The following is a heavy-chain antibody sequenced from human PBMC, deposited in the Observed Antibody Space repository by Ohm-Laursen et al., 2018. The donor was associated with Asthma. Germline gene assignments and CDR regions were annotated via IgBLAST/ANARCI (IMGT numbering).Heavy chain of an antibody. CDR2: ISASAGTM. Sequence: SLRLSCTASGITFSDSYMTWIRQAPGKGLEWISYISASAGTMYYADSVKGRFTISRDNAKKSLFLHMSSLRAEDTAVYYCARSDYGEQSVDYWGQGTLVTVSS. CDR1: GITFSDSY. J-gene: IGHJ4*02. V-gene: IGHV3-11*01. D-gene: IGHD4-17*01. CDR3: ARSDYGEQSVDY.